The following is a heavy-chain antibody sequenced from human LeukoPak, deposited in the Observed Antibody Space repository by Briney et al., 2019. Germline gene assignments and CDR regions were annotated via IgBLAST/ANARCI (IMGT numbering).Heavy chain of an antibody. V-gene: IGHV1-69*05. Sequence: SVKVSCKASGGTFSSYAISWVRHAPGQGLEWMGRIIPIFGTANYAQKFQGRVTITTDESTSTAYMELSSLRSEDTAVYYCARDTSSYSDYGGFYYMDAWGNGTTVTVSS. CDR3: ARDTSSYSDYGGFYYMDA. D-gene: IGHD4-11*01. CDR2: IIPIFGTA. J-gene: IGHJ6*03. CDR1: GGTFSSYA.